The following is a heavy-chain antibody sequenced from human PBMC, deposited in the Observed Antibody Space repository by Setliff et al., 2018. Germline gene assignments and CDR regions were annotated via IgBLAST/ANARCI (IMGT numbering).Heavy chain of an antibody. Sequence: SETLSLTCTVSGGSISSGTFYWTWLRQPAGKGLEWIGHIYSSGNINYSPSLVSRVTISIDRSKSQFSLRLSSVTAADTAVYYCARQRRIWNDLDYFDYWGQGTLVTVSS. CDR1: GGSISSGTFY. CDR3: ARQRRIWNDLDYFDY. D-gene: IGHD1-1*01. J-gene: IGHJ4*02. V-gene: IGHV4-61*09. CDR2: IYSSGNI.